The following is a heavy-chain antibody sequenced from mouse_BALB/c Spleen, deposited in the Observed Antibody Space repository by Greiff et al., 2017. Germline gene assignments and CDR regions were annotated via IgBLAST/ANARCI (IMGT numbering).Heavy chain of an antibody. CDR3: ARYGYESFWYFDV. D-gene: IGHD2-2*01. CDR1: GFTFSSYG. CDR2: INSNGGST. J-gene: IGHJ1*01. Sequence: EVNVVESGGGLVQPGGSLKLSCAASGFTFSSYGMSWVRQTPDKRLELVATINSNGGSTYYPDSVKGRFTISRDNAKNTLYLQMSSLKSEDTAMYYCARYGYESFWYFDVWGAGTTVTVSS. V-gene: IGHV5-6-3*01.